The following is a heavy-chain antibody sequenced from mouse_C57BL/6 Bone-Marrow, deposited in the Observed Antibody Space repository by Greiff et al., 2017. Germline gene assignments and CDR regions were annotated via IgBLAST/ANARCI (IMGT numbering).Heavy chain of an antibody. Sequence: EVQGVESGGDLVKPGGSLKLSCEASGFTFSSYGMSWVSQTPDQRLEWVATISSGGSYTYYPDSVKGRFTISRDNAKNTLYLQMSSLKSEDTAMYYCAIPNGAWFAYWGQGTLVTVSS. V-gene: IGHV5-6*01. CDR2: ISSGGSYT. CDR3: AIPNGAWFAY. D-gene: IGHD4-1*01. J-gene: IGHJ3*01. CDR1: GFTFSSYG.